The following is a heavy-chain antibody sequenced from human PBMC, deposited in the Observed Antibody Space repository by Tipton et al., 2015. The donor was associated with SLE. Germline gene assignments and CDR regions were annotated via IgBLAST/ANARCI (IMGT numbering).Heavy chain of an antibody. D-gene: IGHD1-1*01. V-gene: IGHV4-61*08. J-gene: IGHJ3*02. CDR2: SYYSGST. Sequence: LRLSCTVSGGSISSGGHYWSWIRQPPGKGLEWIGYSYYSGSTNYNPSLKSRVTISVDTSKNQFSLKLSSVTAADTAVYYCVRDLEAFDIWGQGTMVTVSS. CDR1: GGSISSGGHY. CDR3: VRDLEAFDI.